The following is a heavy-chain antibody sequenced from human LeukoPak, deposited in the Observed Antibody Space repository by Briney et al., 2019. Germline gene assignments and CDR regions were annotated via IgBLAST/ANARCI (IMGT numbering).Heavy chain of an antibody. CDR2: IYPGDSDT. CDR1: GYSFTSYW. V-gene: IGHV5-51*01. D-gene: IGHD3-3*01. J-gene: IGHJ5*02. Sequence: EESLKISCKGSGYSFTSYWIGWVRQMPGKGLEWMGIIYPGDSDTRYSPSFQGQVTISADKSISTAYLQWSSLKASDTAMYYCARSRHHYDFWSGYQDNWFDPWGQGTLVTVSS. CDR3: ARSRHHYDFWSGYQDNWFDP.